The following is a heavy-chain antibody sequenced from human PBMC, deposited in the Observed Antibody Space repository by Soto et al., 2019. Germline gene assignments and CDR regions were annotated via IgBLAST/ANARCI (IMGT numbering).Heavy chain of an antibody. J-gene: IGHJ5*02. D-gene: IGHD2-21*01. V-gene: IGHV1-8*02. CDR2: MNPNTGNI. CDR1: EDTFTHYD. Sequence: QVELVQSGAEVKKPGASVKVSCQASEDTFTHYDINWVRQATGQGLEWMGWMNPNTGNIDYAHKFQGRLTMTRDTSTRTVYMELSSLRSDDTAVYYCVRRVASGHRSWFDPWGQGILVTVSS. CDR3: VRRVASGHRSWFDP.